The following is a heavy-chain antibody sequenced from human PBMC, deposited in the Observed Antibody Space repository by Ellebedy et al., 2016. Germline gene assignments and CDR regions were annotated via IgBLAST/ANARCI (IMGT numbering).Heavy chain of an antibody. CDR2: IYYSGST. Sequence: GSLRLSXTVSGGSVSSGSYYWSWIRQPPGKGLEWIGYIYYSGSTNYNPSLKSRVTISVDTSKNQFSLKLSSVTAADTAVYYCARGPRSNYYDSSGYYYWFDYWGQGTLVTVSS. CDR1: GGSVSSGSYY. CDR3: ARGPRSNYYDSSGYYYWFDY. V-gene: IGHV4-61*01. D-gene: IGHD3-22*01. J-gene: IGHJ4*02.